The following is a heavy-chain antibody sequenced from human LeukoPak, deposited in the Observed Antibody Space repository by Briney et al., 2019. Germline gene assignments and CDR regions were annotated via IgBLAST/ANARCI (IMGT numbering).Heavy chain of an antibody. CDR3: ARAVGSGWNYFDY. D-gene: IGHD6-19*01. J-gene: IGHJ4*02. CDR1: GGTFCSYA. V-gene: IGHV1-69*04. Sequence: GASVRVSCKASGGTFCSYAISWVRQAPGQGLEWMGRIIPIFGIANYAQKFQGRVTITADKSTSTAYMELSSLRSEDTAVYYCARAVGSGWNYFDYWGQGTLVTVSS. CDR2: IIPIFGIA.